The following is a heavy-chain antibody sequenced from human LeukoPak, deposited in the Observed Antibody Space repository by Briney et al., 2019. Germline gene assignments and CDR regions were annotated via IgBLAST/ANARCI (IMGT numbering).Heavy chain of an antibody. Sequence: PGGSLRLSCAASGFTFSDYYMSWIRQAPGKGLEWVSYITTSGSTIYYADSVKGRFTISRDNAKKSVFLQMNSLRAEDTAVYFCAKSRSGSANWALQIFDNWGQGTLVTVSS. D-gene: IGHD1-1*01. CDR1: GFTFSDYY. J-gene: IGHJ4*02. V-gene: IGHV3-11*01. CDR3: AKSRSGSANWALQIFDN. CDR2: ITTSGSTI.